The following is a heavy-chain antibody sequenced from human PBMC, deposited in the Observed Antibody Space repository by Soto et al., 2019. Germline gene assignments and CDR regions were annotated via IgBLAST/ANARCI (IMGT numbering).Heavy chain of an antibody. CDR2: ISTYNGNT. V-gene: IGHV1-18*04. CDR3: AGVRAGGWSQGPYHFNGMDV. D-gene: IGHD3-16*01. J-gene: IGHJ6*02. Sequence: QVQLVQSGVEVRKPGTSVMVSCKASGYVYRNYPITWVRQAPGQGLEWMGWISTYNGNTKYAQRLQGRVTMTADTSTATAYMELRRPTTDDTATYSCAGVRAGGWSQGPYHFNGMDVWGQGTTVSVSS. CDR1: GYVYRNYP.